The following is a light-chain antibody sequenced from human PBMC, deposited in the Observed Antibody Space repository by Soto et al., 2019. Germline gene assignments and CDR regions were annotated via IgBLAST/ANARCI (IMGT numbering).Light chain of an antibody. Sequence: DIQMTQSPSSLSASVEDRVIITCRASQSISNHLNWYQQKPGKAPKLLIFAASSLQSGVPSRFSGSRSGPDFTLTISSLQSEDFAVYYCQQYNNWPRTFGQGTRLEIK. CDR2: AAS. CDR3: QQYNNWPRT. V-gene: IGKV1-39*01. J-gene: IGKJ5*01. CDR1: QSISNH.